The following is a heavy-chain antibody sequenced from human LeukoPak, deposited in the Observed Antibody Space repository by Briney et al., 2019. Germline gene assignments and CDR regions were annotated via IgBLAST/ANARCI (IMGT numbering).Heavy chain of an antibody. CDR2: ISSSSSFI. V-gene: IGHV3-21*01. D-gene: IGHD3-22*01. J-gene: IGHJ4*02. CDR3: AHSSGYAYGLDY. CDR1: GFTFSSYS. Sequence: KPGGSLRLSCAASGFTFSSYSMSWVRQAPGKALEWVSSISSSSSFIYYADSVKGRFTISRDNAKNSLYLQMNSLRAEDTAVYYCAHSSGYAYGLDYWGRGTLVTVSS.